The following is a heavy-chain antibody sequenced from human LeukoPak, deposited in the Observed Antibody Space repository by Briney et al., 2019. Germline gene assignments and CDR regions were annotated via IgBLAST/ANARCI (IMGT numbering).Heavy chain of an antibody. D-gene: IGHD6-19*01. V-gene: IGHV3-30*18. CDR1: GFTFSSYG. J-gene: IGHJ6*02. CDR3: AKDLPPYSSGWYINYYYYGMDV. Sequence: GGSLRLSCAASGFTFSSYGMHWVRQAPGKGLEWVAVISYDGSNKYYADSVKGRFTISRDNSKNTLYLQMNSLRAEDTAVYYCAKDLPPYSSGWYINYYYYGMDVWGQGTTVTVSS. CDR2: ISYDGSNK.